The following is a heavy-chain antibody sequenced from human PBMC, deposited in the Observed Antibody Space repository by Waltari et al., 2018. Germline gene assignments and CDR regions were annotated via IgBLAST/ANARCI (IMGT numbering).Heavy chain of an antibody. Sequence: QVQLVESGGGVVQPGGSLRLSCAASGFTFSSYGMHWVRQAPGKGLEWVAFIRYDGSNKYYADSVKGRFTNSRDNSKNTLYLQMNSLRAEDTAVYYCATTCPGGVFAFDIWGQGTMVTVSS. CDR1: GFTFSSYG. V-gene: IGHV3-30*02. CDR2: IRYDGSNK. J-gene: IGHJ3*02. CDR3: ATTCPGGVFAFDI. D-gene: IGHD3-16*01.